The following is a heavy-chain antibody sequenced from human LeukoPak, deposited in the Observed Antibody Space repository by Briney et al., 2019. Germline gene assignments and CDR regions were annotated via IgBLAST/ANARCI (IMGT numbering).Heavy chain of an antibody. CDR3: ARQDDWFDP. CDR1: GGSFSGYY. V-gene: IGHV4-59*10. D-gene: IGHD2-15*01. J-gene: IGHJ5*02. CDR2: IYTTGST. Sequence: SETLSLTCAVYGGSFSGYYWSWIRQPAGKGLEWIGRIYTTGSTNYNSFLKSRVTISVDTSKNQFSLKLSSVTAADTAVYYCARQDDWFDPWGLGMLVTVSS.